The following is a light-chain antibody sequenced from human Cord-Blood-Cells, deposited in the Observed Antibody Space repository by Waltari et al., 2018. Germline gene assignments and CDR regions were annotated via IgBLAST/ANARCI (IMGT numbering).Light chain of an antibody. CDR3: QQSYSTPYT. J-gene: IGKJ2*01. CDR1: QSIRSY. CDR2: AAS. Sequence: DIQMTQSPSSLSASVGDRVTITCRASQSIRSYLNWYQQKPGKAPKLLIYAASSLQSGVPSRFSGSGSETDFTLTISSLQTEDFATYYCQQSYSTPYTFGQGTKLEIK. V-gene: IGKV1-39*01.